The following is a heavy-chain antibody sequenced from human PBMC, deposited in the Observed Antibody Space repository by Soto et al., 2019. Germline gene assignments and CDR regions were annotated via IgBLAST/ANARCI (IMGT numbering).Heavy chain of an antibody. D-gene: IGHD5-12*01. CDR2: ISHLENT. CDR3: VRGGGYDPFDY. Sequence: SXTLSLACTVSGASIIYGGFSWSWIRQSPGKGLEWIGYISHLENTYFHPSFKSRLTMSIDRSRNQFSLNLSSVTAADRAVYYCVRGGGYDPFDYWGQGVLVTVS. V-gene: IGHV4-30-2*06. CDR1: GASIIYGGFS. J-gene: IGHJ4*02.